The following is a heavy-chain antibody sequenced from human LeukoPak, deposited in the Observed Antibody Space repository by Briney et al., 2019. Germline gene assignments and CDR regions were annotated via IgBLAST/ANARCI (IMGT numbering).Heavy chain of an antibody. CDR1: GGSISPYY. D-gene: IGHD6-19*01. J-gene: IGHJ4*02. CDR2: IYYSGSA. V-gene: IGHV4-59*08. Sequence: PSETLSLTCTVSGGSISPYYWSWIRQPPGKGLEWIAFIYYSGSAHYNPSLKSRVTISVDTSENQFSLKLSSVTAADTAVYYCARGKGSGWTFDYWGQGTLVTVSS. CDR3: ARGKGSGWTFDY.